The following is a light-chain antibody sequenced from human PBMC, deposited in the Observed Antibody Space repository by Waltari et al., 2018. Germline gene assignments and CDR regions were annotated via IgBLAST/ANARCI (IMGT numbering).Light chain of an antibody. V-gene: IGKV3-20*01. CDR3: QQYGSSPPSYS. CDR2: GAS. Sequence: EIVLTQSPGTLSLSPGERATLSCRASQSVSRSYLAWYQQKPGQAPRLLIYGASSRTTGMPDRFSGSGSGADFTLSISRLEPEDLAVYYCQQYGSSPPSYSFGQGTKLEIK. CDR1: QSVSRSY. J-gene: IGKJ2*03.